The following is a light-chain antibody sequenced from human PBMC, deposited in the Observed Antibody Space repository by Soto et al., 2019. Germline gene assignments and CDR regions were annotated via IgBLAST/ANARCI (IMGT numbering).Light chain of an antibody. Sequence: DLVMTQSPLSLPVTPGEPASISCRSSQSLLHSNGYNYLDWYLQKPGQSPQLLIYLGSYRASGVPDRFSGSGSDTDFTLKISRVEAEDVGVYYCMQALQTRTFGQGTKVEI. CDR2: LGS. CDR1: QSLLHSNGYNY. J-gene: IGKJ1*01. CDR3: MQALQTRT. V-gene: IGKV2-28*01.